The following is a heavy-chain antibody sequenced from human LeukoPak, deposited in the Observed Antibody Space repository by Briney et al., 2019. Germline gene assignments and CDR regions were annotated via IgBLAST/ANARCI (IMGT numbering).Heavy chain of an antibody. CDR1: GGTFSSYA. J-gene: IGHJ4*02. D-gene: IGHD1-26*01. CDR3: ARDLNVGGSYGDY. Sequence: ASVKVSCKASGGTFSSYAISWVRQAPGQGLEWMGGIIPIFGTANYAQKFQGRVTITADESTSTAYMELSSLRSDDTAVYYCARDLNVGGSYGDYWGQGTLVTVSS. CDR2: IIPIFGTA. V-gene: IGHV1-69*13.